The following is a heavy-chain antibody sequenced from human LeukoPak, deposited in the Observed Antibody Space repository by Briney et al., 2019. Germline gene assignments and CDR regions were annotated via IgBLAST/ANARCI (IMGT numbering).Heavy chain of an antibody. D-gene: IGHD1-20*01. CDR1: GGTFSSYA. CDR3: ARDLAITGTWGYYYYYYMDV. V-gene: IGHV1-69*01. CDR2: IIPIFGTA. Sequence: SVKVSCKASGGTFSSYAISWVRQAPGQGLEWMGGIIPIFGTANYAQKFQGRVTITADESTSTAYMELSSLRSEDTAVYYCARDLAITGTWGYYYYYYMDVWDKGTTVTVSS. J-gene: IGHJ6*03.